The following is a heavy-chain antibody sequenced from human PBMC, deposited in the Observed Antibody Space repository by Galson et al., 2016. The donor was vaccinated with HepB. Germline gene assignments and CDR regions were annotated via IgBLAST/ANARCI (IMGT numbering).Heavy chain of an antibody. Sequence: SLRLSCAGSGFDFKAYGMPWVRRAPRKGMEWVSAISRSGNSADYAESVKGRFTIPRDNSKNTLHLQMNRVRAEDTAVYYCAKGTTDLGDDWGQGIVVTVSS. CDR2: ISRSGNSA. J-gene: IGHJ4*02. CDR1: GFDFKAYG. D-gene: IGHD4-11*01. CDR3: AKGTTDLGDD. V-gene: IGHV3-23*01.